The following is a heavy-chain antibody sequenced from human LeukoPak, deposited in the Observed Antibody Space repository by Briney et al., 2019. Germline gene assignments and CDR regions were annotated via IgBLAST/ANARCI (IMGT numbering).Heavy chain of an antibody. CDR3: ARGVVYPAWSGPHWSDY. D-gene: IGHD3-3*01. CDR2: IKQDASQE. J-gene: IGHJ4*02. CDR1: GFTFSSYW. Sequence: GGSLRLSCAASGFTFSSYWMSWVRQAPGKGPEWVAHIKQDASQEYHVDSVKGRFTISRDNAKNSLYLQMNSLRAEDTAVYYCARGVVYPAWSGPHWSDYWGQGALVTVSS. V-gene: IGHV3-7*01.